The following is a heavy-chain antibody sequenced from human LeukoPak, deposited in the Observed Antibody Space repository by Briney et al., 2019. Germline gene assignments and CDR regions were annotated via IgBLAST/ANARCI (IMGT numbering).Heavy chain of an antibody. CDR2: IYSDSST. J-gene: IGHJ4*02. D-gene: IGHD5-18*01. CDR3: ARARYTYGSKPYYFDY. Sequence: GGSLRLSCAASGFTVNSNYMSWVRQAPGKGLEWVSFIYSDSSTSYADSVKGRFTIYRDNSKNTLYLQMNSLRAEDTAVYYCARARYTYGSKPYYFDYWGQGTPVTVSS. CDR1: GFTVNSNY. V-gene: IGHV3-53*01.